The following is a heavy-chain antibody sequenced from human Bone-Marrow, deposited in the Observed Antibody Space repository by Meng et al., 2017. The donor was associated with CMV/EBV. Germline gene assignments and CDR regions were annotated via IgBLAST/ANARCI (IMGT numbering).Heavy chain of an antibody. CDR2: ISNTGSAF. CDR3: ARDSGSPEHYYYGMDV. J-gene: IGHJ6*02. D-gene: IGHD1-26*01. CDR1: GFTFSSSE. V-gene: IGHV3-48*03. Sequence: GESLKISCVGSGFTFSSSEMHWVRQALGKGLEWVSYISNTGSAFDYGDSVKGRFTISRDNTKNSVYLQMNSLRAEDTAVYYCARDSGSPEHYYYGMDVWGQGTTVTVSS.